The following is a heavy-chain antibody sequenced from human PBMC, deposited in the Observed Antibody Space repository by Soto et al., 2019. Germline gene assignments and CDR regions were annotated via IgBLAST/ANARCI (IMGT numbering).Heavy chain of an antibody. D-gene: IGHD3-3*01. Sequence: SETLSLTCTVSGGSISSYDWSWIRQPPGKGLEWIGYIYYSGSTNYNPSLKSRVTISVDTSKNQFSLKLSSVTAADTAVYYCARQYYDFWSGSRDYYMDVWGKGTTVTVSS. CDR2: IYYSGST. V-gene: IGHV4-59*08. CDR1: GGSISSYD. CDR3: ARQYYDFWSGSRDYYMDV. J-gene: IGHJ6*03.